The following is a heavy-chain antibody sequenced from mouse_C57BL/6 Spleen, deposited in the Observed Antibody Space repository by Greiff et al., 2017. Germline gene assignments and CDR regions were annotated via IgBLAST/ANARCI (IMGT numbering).Heavy chain of an antibody. V-gene: IGHV1-22*01. CDR3: ARRGGYYGSSLAY. CDR2: INPNNGGT. J-gene: IGHJ3*01. Sequence: VQLQQSGPELVKPGASVKMSCKASGYTFTDYNMHWVKQSHGKSLEWIGYINPNNGGTSYNQKFKGKATLTVNKSSSTAYMERRSLTSEDSAVYYCARRGGYYGSSLAYWGQGTLVTVSA. CDR1: GYTFTDYN. D-gene: IGHD1-1*01.